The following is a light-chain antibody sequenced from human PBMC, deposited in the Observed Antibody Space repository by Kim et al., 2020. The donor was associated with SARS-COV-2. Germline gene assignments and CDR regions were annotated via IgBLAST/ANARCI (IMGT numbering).Light chain of an antibody. CDR3: QQSYTIPYT. V-gene: IGKV1-39*01. J-gene: IGKJ2*01. CDR2: AAS. CDR1: QTINTY. Sequence: SSSVGDGVTITCRASQTINTYLNWYQQKPGRAPKVLIYAASTLQSGVPSRFSGSGSGTHFTLTISSLQPEDFATYYCQQSYTIPYTFGQGTKLEI.